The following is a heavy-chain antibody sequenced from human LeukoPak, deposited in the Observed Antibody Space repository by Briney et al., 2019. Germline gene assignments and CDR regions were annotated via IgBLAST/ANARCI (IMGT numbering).Heavy chain of an antibody. D-gene: IGHD2-2*01. CDR2: ISSDGGST. V-gene: IGHV3-64*02. Sequence: GGSLRLSCAASGFTFSTYAMHWVRQVPGKGLQYVSAISSDGGSTYYADSVKGRFTISRDNSKNTLYLQMGSLRVEDMAVYYCARRYCSSTSCSPFDYWGQGTLVTVSS. CDR1: GFTFSTYA. J-gene: IGHJ4*02. CDR3: ARRYCSSTSCSPFDY.